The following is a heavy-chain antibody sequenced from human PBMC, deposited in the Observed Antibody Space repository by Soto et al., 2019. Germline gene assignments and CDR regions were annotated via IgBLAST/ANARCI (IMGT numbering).Heavy chain of an antibody. CDR1: GGTFSSYA. V-gene: IGHV1-69*01. Sequence: QVQLVQSGAEVKKPGSSVKVSCKASGGTFSSYAISWVRQAPGQGLEWMGGIIPIFGTANYAQKFQGRVTITADESTTTAYMELSSLRSEDTAVYYCARFTVTRGPYYYYYGMDVWGQGTTVTVSS. CDR3: ARFTVTRGPYYYYYGMDV. D-gene: IGHD4-4*01. CDR2: IIPIFGTA. J-gene: IGHJ6*02.